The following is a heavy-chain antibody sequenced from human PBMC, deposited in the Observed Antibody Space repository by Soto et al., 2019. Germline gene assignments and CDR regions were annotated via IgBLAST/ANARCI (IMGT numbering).Heavy chain of an antibody. CDR2: TYYRSKWYN. CDR1: GDSVSSNSAA. J-gene: IGHJ6*02. V-gene: IGHV6-1*01. D-gene: IGHD6-13*01. CDR3: ARGRGIAAAENYYGMDV. Sequence: PSQTLSLTCVISGDSVSSNSAAWNWIRQSPSRGLEWLGRTYYRSKWYNDYAVSVKSRITINPDTSKNQFSLQLNSVTPEDTAVYYCARGRGIAAAENYYGMDVWGQGTTVTVSS.